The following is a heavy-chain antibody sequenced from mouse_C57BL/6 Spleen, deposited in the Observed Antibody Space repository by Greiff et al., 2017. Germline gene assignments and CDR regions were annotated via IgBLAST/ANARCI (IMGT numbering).Heavy chain of an antibody. D-gene: IGHD2-4*01. CDR2: IDPSDSYT. CDR3: ASGGDYDGGDAMDY. V-gene: IGHV1-69*01. Sequence: QVHVKQPGAELVMPGASVKLSCKASGYTFTSYWMHWVKQRPGQGLEWIGEIDPSDSYTNYNQKFKGKSTLTVDKSSSTAYMQLSSLTSEDSAVYYCASGGDYDGGDAMDYWGQGTSVTVSS. CDR1: GYTFTSYW. J-gene: IGHJ4*01.